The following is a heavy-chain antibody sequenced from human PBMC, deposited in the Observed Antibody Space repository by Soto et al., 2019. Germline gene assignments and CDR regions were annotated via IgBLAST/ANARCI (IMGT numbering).Heavy chain of an antibody. D-gene: IGHD2-21*01. CDR2: IFHTGSA. J-gene: IGHJ4*02. CDR1: GGSITSNW. Sequence: QVQLQESGPGLMKPSGTLSLTCAVSGGSITSNWWSWVRQPPGKGLEWIAEIFHTGSANYNPSLMSRLTISMDKSKNHLSLNLNSVTAADTAGYYCARHIAVSGTRGFDHWGQGTLVTVSS. V-gene: IGHV4-4*02. CDR3: ARHIAVSGTRGFDH.